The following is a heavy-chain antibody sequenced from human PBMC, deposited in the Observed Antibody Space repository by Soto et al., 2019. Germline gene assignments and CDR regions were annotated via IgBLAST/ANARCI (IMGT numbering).Heavy chain of an antibody. D-gene: IGHD3-3*01. CDR1: GGSISSYY. CDR2: IYYSGST. V-gene: IGHV4-59*01. J-gene: IGHJ6*02. Sequence: NPSETLSLTCTVSGGSISSYYWSWIRQPPGKGLEWIGYIYYSGSTNYNPSLKSRVTISVDTSKNQFSLKLSSVTAADTAVYYCARDKIGSITIFGVARYGMDVWGQGTTVTV. CDR3: ARDKIGSITIFGVARYGMDV.